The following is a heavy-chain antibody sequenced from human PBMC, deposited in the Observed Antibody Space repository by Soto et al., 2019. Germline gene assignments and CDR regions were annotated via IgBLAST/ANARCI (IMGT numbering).Heavy chain of an antibody. CDR1: GYTFTSYG. CDR3: ARFLQLRPLDY. Sequence: ASVKVSCKASGYTFTSYGISWVRQAPGQGLEFMGWMTVSNGNTNYAQKFQDRVIMTTDTSTSTSYMEVRSLRSDDTAIYYCARFLQLRPLDYWGQGTLVTVSS. D-gene: IGHD1-1*01. J-gene: IGHJ4*02. CDR2: MTVSNGNT. V-gene: IGHV1-18*01.